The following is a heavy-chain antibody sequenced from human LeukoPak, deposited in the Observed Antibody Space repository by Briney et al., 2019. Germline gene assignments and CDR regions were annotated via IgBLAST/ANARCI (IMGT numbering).Heavy chain of an antibody. V-gene: IGHV1-18*01. J-gene: IGHJ6*02. CDR3: ARSAPTDYDFWSGSTYGMDV. Sequence: ASVKVSCKASGYTFTSYDFNWLRQATGQGPEWMGWMNPNSGATNYAQKLQGRVTMTTDTSTSTAYMELRSLRSDDTAVYYCARSAPTDYDFWSGSTYGMDVWGQGTTVTVSS. CDR1: GYTFTSYD. D-gene: IGHD3-3*01. CDR2: MNPNSGAT.